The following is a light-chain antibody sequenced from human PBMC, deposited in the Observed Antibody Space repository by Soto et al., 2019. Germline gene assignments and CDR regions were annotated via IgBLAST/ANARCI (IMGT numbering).Light chain of an antibody. J-gene: IGKJ1*01. CDR3: LQYNNWPPWT. CDR1: QSVSSN. CDR2: GAS. Sequence: EIVMTQSPATLSVSPGERATLSCRASQSVSSNLAWYQQKPGQAPRLLIYGASTRATGIPARFSGSGSGTEFTLTISSLQSEDFAVYFCLQYNNWPPWTFGQGTKVEI. V-gene: IGKV3-15*01.